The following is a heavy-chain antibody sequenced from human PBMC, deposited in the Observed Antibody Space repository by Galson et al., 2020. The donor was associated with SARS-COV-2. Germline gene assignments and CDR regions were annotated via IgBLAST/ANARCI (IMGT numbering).Heavy chain of an antibody. CDR3: ARGSDFGEYVYYDYGKDV. D-gene: IGHD3-10*01. CDR2: VHYSGST. Sequence: SATLSLSCIVSGGSISSGDIYWSWVRQPPGKGLEWIGNVHYSGSTYYNPSLKTRLTMSLDTSKNQFSLKLSPGTATDTAVYYCARGSDFGEYVYYDYGKDVWGQGTTVTVSS. J-gene: IGHJ6*02. V-gene: IGHV4-30-4*01. CDR1: GGSISSGDIY.